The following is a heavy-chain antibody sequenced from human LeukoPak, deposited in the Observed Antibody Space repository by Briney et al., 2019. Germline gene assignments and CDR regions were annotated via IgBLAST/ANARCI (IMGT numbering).Heavy chain of an antibody. D-gene: IGHD6-13*01. J-gene: IGHJ4*02. CDR1: GFIFSYYS. CDR3: AKGSIAAAGIFDY. CDR2: INSNSNYM. Sequence: GGSLRLSCAASGFIFSYYSMNWVRQALGKGLEWVSSINSNSNYMSYADSVKGRFTISRDNSKNTLYLQMNSLNAEDTAVYYCAKGSIAAAGIFDYWGQGTLVTVSS. V-gene: IGHV3-21*04.